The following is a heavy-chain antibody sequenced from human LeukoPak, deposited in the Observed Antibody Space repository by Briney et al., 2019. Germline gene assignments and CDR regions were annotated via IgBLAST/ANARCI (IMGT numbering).Heavy chain of an antibody. J-gene: IGHJ4*02. Sequence: PSETLSLTCTVPGGSISTYYWSWIRQPPGKGLEWIGYIYYSGSTNYNPSLKSRVTISVDTSKNQFSLKLSSVTAADTAVYYCARVSWDPNSYYFDYWGQGTLVTVSS. CDR2: IYYSGST. V-gene: IGHV4-59*01. D-gene: IGHD1-1*01. CDR1: GGSISTYY. CDR3: ARVSWDPNSYYFDY.